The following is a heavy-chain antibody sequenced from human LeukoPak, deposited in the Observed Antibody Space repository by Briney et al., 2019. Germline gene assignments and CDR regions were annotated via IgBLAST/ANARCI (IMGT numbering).Heavy chain of an antibody. Sequence: GGSLRLSCVGSGFSFNNSEMNWVRQAPGKGLEWVSSISGSSTYIYYADSVKGRFTISRDNAKNSLYLQLSSLRAEDTAVYYCARVGVGGWGQGTLVTVSS. CDR2: ISGSSTYI. CDR1: GFSFNNSE. J-gene: IGHJ4*02. D-gene: IGHD1-26*01. CDR3: ARVGVGG. V-gene: IGHV3-21*01.